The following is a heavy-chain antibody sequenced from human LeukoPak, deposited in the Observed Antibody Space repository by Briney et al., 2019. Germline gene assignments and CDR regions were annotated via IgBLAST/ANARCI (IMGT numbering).Heavy chain of an antibody. V-gene: IGHV1-69*05. CDR3: ARAVRSKRGGFAY. J-gene: IGHJ4*02. CDR2: IIPIFGTA. Sequence: GASVKVSCKASGGTFSSYAISWVRQAPGQGLEWMGGIIPIFGTANYAQKFQGRVTITTDESTSTAYMELSSLRSEDTAVYYCARAVRSKRGGFAYGAQGPLVTVSS. D-gene: IGHD3-10*01. CDR1: GGTFSSYA.